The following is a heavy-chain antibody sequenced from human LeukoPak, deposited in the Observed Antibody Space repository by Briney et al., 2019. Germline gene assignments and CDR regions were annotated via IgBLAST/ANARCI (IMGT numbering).Heavy chain of an antibody. Sequence: SGTLSLTCAVYGGSFSGYYWSWIRQPPGKGLGWIGEINHSGSTNYNPSLKSRVTISVDTSKNQFSLKLSSVTAADTAVYYCAREGPHYDFWSGYYPLDYWGQGTLVTVSS. D-gene: IGHD3-3*01. J-gene: IGHJ4*02. CDR3: AREGPHYDFWSGYYPLDY. CDR1: GGSFSGYY. CDR2: INHSGST. V-gene: IGHV4-34*01.